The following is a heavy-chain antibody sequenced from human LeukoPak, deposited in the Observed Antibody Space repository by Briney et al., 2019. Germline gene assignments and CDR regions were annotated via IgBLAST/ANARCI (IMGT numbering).Heavy chain of an antibody. CDR2: ISSTGSWT. V-gene: IGHV3-48*03. CDR3: ARGPPTMVRGVSDY. D-gene: IGHD3-10*01. J-gene: IGHJ4*02. Sequence: GGSLRLSCAASGFTFSVFEMNWVRQAPGKGLEWVSYISSTGSWTYYADSVKGRFTISRDNAKNSLYLQMNSLRAEDTAVYYCARGPPTMVRGVSDYWGQGTLVTVSS. CDR1: GFTFSVFE.